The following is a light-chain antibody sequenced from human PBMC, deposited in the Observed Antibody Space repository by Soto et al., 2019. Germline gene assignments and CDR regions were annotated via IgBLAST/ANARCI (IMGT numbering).Light chain of an antibody. CDR2: SND. J-gene: IGLJ1*01. V-gene: IGLV1-44*01. CDR1: SCNIGSNT. CDR3: AAWDDSLSAYV. Sequence: QSVLTQPPSASGTPGQRVTMSCSGSSCNIGSNTVNWYQQLPGTAPKLLIYSNDERPSGVPDRFSGSKSGTSASLAISGLQSEDEADYYCAAWDDSLSAYVFGTGTKVTVL.